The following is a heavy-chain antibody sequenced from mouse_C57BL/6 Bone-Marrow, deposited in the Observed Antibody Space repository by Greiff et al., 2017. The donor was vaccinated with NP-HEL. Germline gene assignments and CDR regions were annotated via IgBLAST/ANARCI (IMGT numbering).Heavy chain of an antibody. Sequence: QVQLQQSGAELAKPGASVKLSCKASGYTFTSYWMHWVKQRPGQGLEWIGYIDPSSGYTKYNQKFKDKATLTADKSSSTAYMQLSSLTYEDSAVYYCAKTAQATLFAYWGQGTLVTVSA. D-gene: IGHD3-2*02. CDR2: IDPSSGYT. CDR1: GYTFTSYW. CDR3: AKTAQATLFAY. J-gene: IGHJ3*01. V-gene: IGHV1-7*01.